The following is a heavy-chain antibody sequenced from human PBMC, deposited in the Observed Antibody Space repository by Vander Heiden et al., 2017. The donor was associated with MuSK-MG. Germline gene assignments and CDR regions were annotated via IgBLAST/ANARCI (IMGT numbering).Heavy chain of an antibody. CDR2: IIPGGRT. CDR3: ATGMSND. CDR1: GGSFNDFY. Sequence: QVQVQQWGAGLLKPSETLSLTCAVSGGSFNDFYWTWVRQAPGKGLEWIGEIIPGGRTNYNPSLKSRVSLSVDRAKRHFSLNIDSVTARDTAVYYCATGMSNDWGQGTLVTGSS. D-gene: IGHD6-13*01. V-gene: IGHV4-34*12. J-gene: IGHJ4*02.